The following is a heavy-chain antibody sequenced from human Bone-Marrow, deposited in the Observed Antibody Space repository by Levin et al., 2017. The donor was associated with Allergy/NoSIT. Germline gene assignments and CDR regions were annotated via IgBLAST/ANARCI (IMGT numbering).Heavy chain of an antibody. CDR2: ISYDGNNK. Sequence: GGSLRLSCAASGFTFSSYGMHWVRQAPGKGLEWVAVISYDGNNKYYTDSVKGRFTISRDNSKNTLYLQMNSLRGEDTAVYYCAKDTGDYESYFDYWGQGTLVTVSS. J-gene: IGHJ4*02. CDR3: AKDTGDYESYFDY. CDR1: GFTFSSYG. V-gene: IGHV3-30*18. D-gene: IGHD4-17*01.